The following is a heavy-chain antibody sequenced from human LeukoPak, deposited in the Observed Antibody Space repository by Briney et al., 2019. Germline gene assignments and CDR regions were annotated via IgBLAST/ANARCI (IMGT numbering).Heavy chain of an antibody. J-gene: IGHJ4*02. V-gene: IGHV3-21*01. Sequence: GGSLRLSCAASGFSFTSYNMNWVRQAPGKGLEWVSSISISGSYIYYPDSLKGRFTISRDNAKNSLYLQMNSLRAEDTAVYYCARDRDPHGIGTTAIDYWGQGTLVTVSS. CDR2: ISISGSYI. D-gene: IGHD1-1*01. CDR3: ARDRDPHGIGTTAIDY. CDR1: GFSFTSYN.